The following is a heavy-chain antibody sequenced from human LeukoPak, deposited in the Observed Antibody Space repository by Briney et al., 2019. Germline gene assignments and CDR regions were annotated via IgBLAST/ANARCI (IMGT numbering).Heavy chain of an antibody. CDR3: VRDAQRGFDYSNSLQY. J-gene: IGHJ4*02. CDR2: IWSDGTNR. D-gene: IGHD4-11*01. V-gene: IGHV3-33*01. Sequence: GGSLRLSCEASGFIFNHYGLHWVRQAPHKGLEWLAVIWSDGTNRYYADSVKGRFSIFRDDSQKRVFLQMNSLRAEDTAVYYCVRDAQRGFDYSNSLQYWGQGALVTVSS. CDR1: GFIFNHYG.